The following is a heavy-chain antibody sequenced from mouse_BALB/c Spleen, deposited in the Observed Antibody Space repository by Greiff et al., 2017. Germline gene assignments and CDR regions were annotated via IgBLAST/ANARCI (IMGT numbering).Heavy chain of an antibody. CDR2: SRNKANYYTT. CDR3: ARDAGDCYGRILYFDV. V-gene: IGHV7-1*02. D-gene: IGHD1-1*01. J-gene: IGHJ1*01. CDR1: GFTFSDFY. Sequence: EVKLVESGGGLVQPGGSLRLSCAASGFTFSDFYMEWVRQPPGKRLEWIAASRNKANYYTTEYSASVKGRFIVSRDTSQSILYLQMNDLRAEDTAIYYCARDAGDCYGRILYFDVWGAGTTVTVSS.